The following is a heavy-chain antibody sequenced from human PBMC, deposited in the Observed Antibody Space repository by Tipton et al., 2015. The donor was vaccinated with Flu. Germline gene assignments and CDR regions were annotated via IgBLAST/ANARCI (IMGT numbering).Heavy chain of an antibody. V-gene: IGHV4-39*01. Sequence: LRLSCTVSGGSISSSSYYWGWIRQPPGKGLEWIGSIYYSGSTYYNPSLKSRVTISVDTSKNQFSLKLSSVTAADTAVYYCARLWTSTEYSSGWYDFDYWGQGTLVTVSS. J-gene: IGHJ4*02. D-gene: IGHD6-19*01. CDR1: GGSISSSSYY. CDR2: IYYSGST. CDR3: ARLWTSTEYSSGWYDFDY.